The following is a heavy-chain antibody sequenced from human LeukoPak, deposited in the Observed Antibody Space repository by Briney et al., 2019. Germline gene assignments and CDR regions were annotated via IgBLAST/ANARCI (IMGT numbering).Heavy chain of an antibody. Sequence: GASVKVSCKASGYTFTIYGISWVRQAPGQGLEWMGWISGYNGNTNYAQKFQGRVTMTTDTSTSTAYMELRSLKSDDTAVYYCARDRVSGSYDYWGQGTLVTVSS. CDR1: GYTFTIYG. V-gene: IGHV1-18*01. D-gene: IGHD1-26*01. CDR2: ISGYNGNT. J-gene: IGHJ4*02. CDR3: ARDRVSGSYDY.